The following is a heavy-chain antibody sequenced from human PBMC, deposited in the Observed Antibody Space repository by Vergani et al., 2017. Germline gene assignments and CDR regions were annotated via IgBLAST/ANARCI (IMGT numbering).Heavy chain of an antibody. D-gene: IGHD3-22*01. Sequence: QVQLQESGPGLVKPSETLSLTCTVSGGSISSYYWSWIRQPPGKGLEWIGYIYYSGSTNYNPSLKSRVTISVDTSKNQFSLKLSSVTAADTAVYYCARVLYYYDSSGRRPSAFDIWGQGTMVTVSS. CDR1: GGSISSYY. CDR2: IYYSGST. J-gene: IGHJ3*02. CDR3: ARVLYYYDSSGRRPSAFDI. V-gene: IGHV4-59*01.